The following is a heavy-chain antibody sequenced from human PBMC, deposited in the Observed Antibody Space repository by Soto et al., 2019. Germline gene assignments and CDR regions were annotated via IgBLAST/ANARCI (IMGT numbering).Heavy chain of an antibody. V-gene: IGHV3-7*03. J-gene: IGHJ5*02. Sequence: EVRLVASGGDLVQPGGSLRLSCAASGLTLSGYWMSWVRQAPGKGLEWVADINQDGSGEYYVDSVKGRFTMSRDNAKNSLYLFMHSLRAEDTAIYYCARVPSQESRYVWFDPRGQGTLVTVSS. CDR3: ARVPSQESRYVWFDP. D-gene: IGHD3-16*01. CDR2: INQDGSGE. CDR1: GLTLSGYW.